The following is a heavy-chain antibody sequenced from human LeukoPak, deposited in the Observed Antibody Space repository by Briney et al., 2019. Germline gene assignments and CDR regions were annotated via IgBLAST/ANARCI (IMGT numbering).Heavy chain of an antibody. J-gene: IGHJ6*02. CDR3: ATSSPQYYYDSSGYPTYYYYYGMDV. Sequence: GGSLRLSRAASGFTFSSYAMSWVRQAPGKGLEWVSAISGSGGSTYYADSVKGRFTISRDNSKNTLYLQMNSLRAEDTAVYYCATSSPQYYYDSSGYPTYYYYYGMDVWGQGTTVTVSS. D-gene: IGHD3-22*01. V-gene: IGHV3-23*01. CDR2: ISGSGGST. CDR1: GFTFSSYA.